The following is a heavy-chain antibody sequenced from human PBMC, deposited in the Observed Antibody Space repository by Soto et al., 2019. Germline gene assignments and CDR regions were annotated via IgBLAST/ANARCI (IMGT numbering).Heavy chain of an antibody. CDR3: ARGGFDSGYGV. Sequence: GASVKVSCKASGYTFTSYGVTWVRQAPGQGLEWMGWISAFNGNTNYAQNLQGRVTMTTDTPTSTAYMELRSLRSDDTAVYYCARGGFDSGYGVWGQGTVVTVSS. CDR1: GYTFTSYG. CDR2: ISAFNGNT. V-gene: IGHV1-18*01. D-gene: IGHD5-12*01. J-gene: IGHJ4*02.